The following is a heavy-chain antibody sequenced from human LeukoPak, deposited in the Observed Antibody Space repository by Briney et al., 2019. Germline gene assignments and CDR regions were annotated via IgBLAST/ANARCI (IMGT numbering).Heavy chain of an antibody. V-gene: IGHV4-34*01. J-gene: IGHJ4*02. D-gene: IGHD2-2*01. CDR1: GGSFSGYY. CDR2: INHSGST. Sequence: SETLSLTCHVYGGSFSGYYWSWIRQPPGKGLEWIGEINHSGSTNYNPSLKSRVTISVDTSKNQFCLKLSSVTAADTAVYYCARRGVVPAARRQFDYWGQGTLVTVSS. CDR3: ARRGVVPAARRQFDY.